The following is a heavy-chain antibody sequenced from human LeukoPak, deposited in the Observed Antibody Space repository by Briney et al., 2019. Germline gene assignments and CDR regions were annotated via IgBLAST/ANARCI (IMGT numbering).Heavy chain of an antibody. Sequence: GGSLRLSCAASGFTFSSYGMHWVRQAPGKGLEWVAVIWYDGSNKYYADSVKGRFTIPRDNSKNTLYLQMNSLRAEDTAVYYCARDLSYGGNLVDYWGRGTLVTVSS. CDR2: IWYDGSNK. CDR3: ARDLSYGGNLVDY. V-gene: IGHV3-33*01. J-gene: IGHJ4*02. CDR1: GFTFSSYG. D-gene: IGHD4-23*01.